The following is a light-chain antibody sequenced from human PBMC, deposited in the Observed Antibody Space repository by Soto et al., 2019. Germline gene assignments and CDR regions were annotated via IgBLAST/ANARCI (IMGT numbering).Light chain of an antibody. V-gene: IGLV2-14*03. J-gene: IGLJ3*02. CDR1: SSDIGGYNY. CDR3: SSFTRHTTGV. CDR2: DVS. Sequence: QSALTQPASVSGSPGQSITISCTGTSSDIGGYNYVSWFQHHPGQAPKLLMYDVSNRPSGVSNRFSGSKSGNTASLTISGLQAEDEADYYCSSFTRHTTGVFGGGTKLTVL.